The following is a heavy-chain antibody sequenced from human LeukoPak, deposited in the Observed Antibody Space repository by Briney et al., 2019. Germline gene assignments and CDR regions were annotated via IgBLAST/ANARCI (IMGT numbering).Heavy chain of an antibody. D-gene: IGHD3-9*01. CDR3: ARHGPYDILTGYYNWFDP. CDR1: GGSIISYY. CDR2: IYYSGST. J-gene: IGHJ5*02. Sequence: SETLSLTCTVSGGSIISYYWSWLRQPPGKGLEWIGYIYYSGSTNYNPSRKSRVTISVDTSKNQFSLKLSSVTAADTAVYYCARHGPYDILTGYYNWFDPWGQGTLVTVSS. V-gene: IGHV4-59*08.